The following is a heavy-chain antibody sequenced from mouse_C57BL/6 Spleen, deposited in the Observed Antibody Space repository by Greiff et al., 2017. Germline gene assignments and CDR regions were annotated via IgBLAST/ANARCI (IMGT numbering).Heavy chain of an antibody. CDR1: GYTFTSYW. Sequence: QVQLQQPGAELVKPGASVKMSCKASGYTFTSYWITWVKQRPGQGLEWIGDIYPGSGSTNYNEKFKSKATLTVDTSSSTAYMQLSSLTSEDSAVYYCARQDGYYLYAMDYWGQGTSVTVSS. CDR2: IYPGSGST. V-gene: IGHV1-55*01. J-gene: IGHJ4*01. CDR3: ARQDGYYLYAMDY. D-gene: IGHD2-3*01.